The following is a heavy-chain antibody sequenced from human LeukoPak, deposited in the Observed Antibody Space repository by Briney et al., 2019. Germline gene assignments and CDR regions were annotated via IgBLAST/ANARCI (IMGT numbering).Heavy chain of an antibody. CDR3: TTEGTAFDY. Sequence: GGSLRLSCAASRFTFSTYSMNWVRQAPGKGLEWVGRIKSKSDGGTANYAAPVKGRFTISRDDSQNTLYLQMNSLKTEDTAVYYCTTEGTAFDYWGQGTLVTVSS. D-gene: IGHD1-1*01. J-gene: IGHJ4*02. CDR2: IKSKSDGGTA. V-gene: IGHV3-15*01. CDR1: RFTFSTYS.